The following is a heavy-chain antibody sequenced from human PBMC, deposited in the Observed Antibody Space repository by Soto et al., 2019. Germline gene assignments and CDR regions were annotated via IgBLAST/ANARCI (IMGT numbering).Heavy chain of an antibody. D-gene: IGHD6-19*01. CDR2: IIPILGIA. Sequence: QVPLVQSGAEVKKPGSSVKVSCKASGGTFSSYTISWVRQAPGQGLEWMGRIIPILGIANYAQKFQGRVTITADKSTSTAYMELSSLRSEDTAVYYCARREPYSSGWPDAFDIWGQGTMVTVSS. CDR1: GGTFSSYT. V-gene: IGHV1-69*02. CDR3: ARREPYSSGWPDAFDI. J-gene: IGHJ3*02.